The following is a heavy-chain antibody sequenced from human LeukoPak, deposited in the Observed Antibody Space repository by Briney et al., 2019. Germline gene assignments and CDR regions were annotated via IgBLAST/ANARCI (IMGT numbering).Heavy chain of an antibody. CDR2: ISAYNGDT. J-gene: IGHJ1*01. V-gene: IGHV1-18*01. Sequence: ASVKVSCKASGYTFTSYGISWVRQTPGQGLEWMGWISAYNGDTNYAQKLQGRVTMTTDTSTSTAYMELRSLRSEDTAVYYCARGLLNCSGGSCRTDAEYFQHWGQGTLVTVSS. CDR1: GYTFTSYG. D-gene: IGHD2-15*01. CDR3: ARGLLNCSGGSCRTDAEYFQH.